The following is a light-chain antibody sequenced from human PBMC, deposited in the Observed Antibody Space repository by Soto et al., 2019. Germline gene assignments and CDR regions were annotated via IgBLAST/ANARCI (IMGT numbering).Light chain of an antibody. CDR2: GAS. J-gene: IGKJ1*01. Sequence: EVVMTQSPATLSVSPGEGATLSCRASQSVSNHLAWYQQRPGQAPRLLIYGASTRATGIPARFSGSGSGTECSLTISSLQSEDFALYYCQHYINWPRTFGQGTKVEIK. CDR1: QSVSNH. V-gene: IGKV3-15*01. CDR3: QHYINWPRT.